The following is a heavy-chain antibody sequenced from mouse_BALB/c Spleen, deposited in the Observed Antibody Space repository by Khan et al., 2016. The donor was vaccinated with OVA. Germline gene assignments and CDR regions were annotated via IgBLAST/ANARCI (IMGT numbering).Heavy chain of an antibody. V-gene: IGHV2-2*02. Sequence: QVQLKQSGPGLVQPSQSLSITCTVSGFSLTSYGVHWVRQSPEKGLEWLGVIWSGGSTDYYAAFLSKLSISKDNSKNKVFFNMNRLQANDTAIYYCARIFIGTTDYAMDYWGQGTSVTVAA. J-gene: IGHJ4*01. CDR1: GFSLTSYG. CDR3: ARIFIGTTDYAMDY. CDR2: IWSGGST. D-gene: IGHD2-14*01.